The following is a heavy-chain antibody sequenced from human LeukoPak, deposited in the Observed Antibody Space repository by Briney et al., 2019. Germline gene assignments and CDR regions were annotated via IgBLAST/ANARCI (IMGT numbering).Heavy chain of an antibody. V-gene: IGHV3-74*01. Sequence: GGSLRLSCAASGFTFSSYWMHWVRQAPGKGLVWVSRINSDGSSTSYADSVKGRFTISRDNAKNTLYLQMNSLRAEDTAVYYCTRDLKEYQLLVGIDPWGQGTLVTVSS. CDR2: INSDGSST. J-gene: IGHJ5*02. CDR1: GFTFSSYW. D-gene: IGHD2-2*01. CDR3: TRDLKEYQLLVGIDP.